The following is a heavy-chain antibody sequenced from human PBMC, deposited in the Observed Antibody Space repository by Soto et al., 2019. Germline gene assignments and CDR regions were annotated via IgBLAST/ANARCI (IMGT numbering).Heavy chain of an antibody. CDR1: GGSISSSSYC. CDR2: IFYSGST. D-gene: IGHD3-3*01. CDR3: FFFFPGEDGIGFYCSVMAF. J-gene: IGHJ6*03. V-gene: IGHV4-39*01. Sequence: SETLSLTCTVAGGSISSSSYCWGWIRQPPGKGLEWIGSIFYSGSTYYNPSLKSRVTISVDTSKNQFSLKLTSVTAADTAGYYCFFFFPGEDGIGFYCSVMAFWAKGTTVPVS.